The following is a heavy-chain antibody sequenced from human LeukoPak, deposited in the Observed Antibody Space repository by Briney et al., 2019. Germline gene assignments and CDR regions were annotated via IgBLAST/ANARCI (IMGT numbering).Heavy chain of an antibody. J-gene: IGHJ4*02. CDR1: GGSISSGDYY. D-gene: IGHD3-10*01. CDR3: ARVTITMVRGVIPPHFDY. Sequence: PSETLSLTCTVSGGSISSGDYYWSWIRQPPGKGLEWIGYIYYSGSTYYNPSLKSRVTISVDTSKNQFSLKLSSVTAADTAVYYCARVTITMVRGVIPPHFDYWGQGTLVTVSS. CDR2: IYYSGST. V-gene: IGHV4-30-4*01.